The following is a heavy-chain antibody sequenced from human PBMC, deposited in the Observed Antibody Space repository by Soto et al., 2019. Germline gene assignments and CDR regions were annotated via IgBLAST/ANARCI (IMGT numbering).Heavy chain of an antibody. CDR3: VSGSFPNWFDP. CDR2: IYWNDVN. V-gene: IGHV2-5*01. Sequence: QITLKESGPTLVKPTQTLTLTCTFSGFSFSTSGVGVGWIRQPPGKALEWLALIYWNDVNRYSPSLKSRLTITKDTSKNQVVLTITNMDPVDTATYYCVSGSFPNWFDPWGQGTLVTVSS. J-gene: IGHJ5*02. CDR1: GFSFSTSGVG. D-gene: IGHD3-10*01.